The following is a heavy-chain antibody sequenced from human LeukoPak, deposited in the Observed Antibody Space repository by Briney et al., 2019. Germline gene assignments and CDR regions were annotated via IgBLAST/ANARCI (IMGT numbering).Heavy chain of an antibody. CDR2: ISYDGSNK. CDR3: ANGYCTNGVCYPYYYYYMDV. D-gene: IGHD2-8*01. CDR1: GFTFSSYE. V-gene: IGHV3-30*18. Sequence: GGSLRLSCAASGFTFSSYEMNWVRQAPGKGLEWVAVISYDGSNKYYADSMKGRFTISRDNSQNTLYLQMNSLRAEDTAVYYCANGYCTNGVCYPYYYYYMDVWGKGTTVTVSS. J-gene: IGHJ6*03.